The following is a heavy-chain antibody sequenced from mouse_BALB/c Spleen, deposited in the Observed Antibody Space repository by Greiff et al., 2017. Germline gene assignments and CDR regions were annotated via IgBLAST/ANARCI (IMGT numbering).Heavy chain of an antibody. CDR2: ISYSGST. CDR1: GYSITSDYA. D-gene: IGHD2-4*01. CDR3: ARMITTWYFDV. V-gene: IGHV3-2*02. J-gene: IGHJ1*01. Sequence: EVQLQESGPGLVKPSQSLSLTCTVTGYSITSDYAWNWIRQFPGNKLEWMGYISYSGSTSYNPSLKSRISITRDPSKNQFFLQLNSVTTEDTATYYCARMITTWYFDVWGAGTTVTVSS.